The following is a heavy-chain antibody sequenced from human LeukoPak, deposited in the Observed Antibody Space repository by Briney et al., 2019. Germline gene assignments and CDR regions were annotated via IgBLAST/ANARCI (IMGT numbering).Heavy chain of an antibody. V-gene: IGHV4-39*07. CDR2: IYYSGST. D-gene: IGHD3-22*01. Sequence: SETLSLTCTVSGGSISSYYWGWIRQPPGKGLEWIGSIYYSGSTYYNPSLKSRVTISVDTSKNQFSLKLSSVTAADTAVYYCARGSSGYSKFPFDYWGQGTLVTVSS. J-gene: IGHJ4*02. CDR1: GGSISSYY. CDR3: ARGSSGYSKFPFDY.